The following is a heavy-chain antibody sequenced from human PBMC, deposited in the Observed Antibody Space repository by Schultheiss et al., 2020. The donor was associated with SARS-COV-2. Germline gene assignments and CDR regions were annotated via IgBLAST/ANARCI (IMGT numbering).Heavy chain of an antibody. CDR1: GFTFSSYG. CDR3: AKDLPYCSGGSCYFDAFDI. Sequence: GGSLRLSCAASGFTFSSYGMHWVRQAPGKGLEWVAVIWYDGSNKYYADSVKGRFSIPRDKSGNTLYLQMNSLRAEDTAVYYCAKDLPYCSGGSCYFDAFDIWGQGTMVTVSS. J-gene: IGHJ3*02. CDR2: IWYDGSNK. V-gene: IGHV3-33*03. D-gene: IGHD2-15*01.